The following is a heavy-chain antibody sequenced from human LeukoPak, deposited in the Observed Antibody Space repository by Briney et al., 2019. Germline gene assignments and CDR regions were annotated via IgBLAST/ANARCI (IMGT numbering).Heavy chain of an antibody. CDR3: ARDGGGWVVDV. CDR2: ISGSGGST. J-gene: IGHJ6*04. CDR1: GFTFSSYA. V-gene: IGHV3-23*01. D-gene: IGHD6-19*01. Sequence: GGSLRLSCAASGFTFSSYAMSWVRQAPGKGLEWVSAISGSGGSTYYADSVKGRFTISRDNAKNSLYLQMNSLRAEDTAVYYCARDGGGWVVDVWGKGTTVTVSS.